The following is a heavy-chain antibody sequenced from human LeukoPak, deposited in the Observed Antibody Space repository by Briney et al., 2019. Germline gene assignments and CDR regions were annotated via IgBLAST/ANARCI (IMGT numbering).Heavy chain of an antibody. CDR3: ARLQIAMTSGYWFDP. Sequence: SETLSLTCTVSGASISSRSYYWGWIRQPPGKGLEWVGMIYYTGRTYYNPSLRSRVTISVDTSKNQFSLKLNSVTAADTAVYYCARLQIAMTSGYWFDPWGQGTLVTVSS. J-gene: IGHJ5*02. CDR2: IYYTGRT. CDR1: GASISSRSYY. V-gene: IGHV4-39*01. D-gene: IGHD5-12*01.